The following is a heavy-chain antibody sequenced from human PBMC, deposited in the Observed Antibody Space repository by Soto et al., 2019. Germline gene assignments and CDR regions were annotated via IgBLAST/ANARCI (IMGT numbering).Heavy chain of an antibody. J-gene: IGHJ6*02. CDR3: APEPTRYFYYYYGMDV. Sequence: GGSLRLSCAASGFTFSSYAMSWVRQAPGKGLEWVSAISGSGGSTYYADSVKGRFTISRDNSKNTLYLQMNSLRAEDTAVYYCAPEPTRYFYYYYGMDVWGQGTTVTVSS. V-gene: IGHV3-23*01. CDR1: GFTFSSYA. CDR2: ISGSGGST.